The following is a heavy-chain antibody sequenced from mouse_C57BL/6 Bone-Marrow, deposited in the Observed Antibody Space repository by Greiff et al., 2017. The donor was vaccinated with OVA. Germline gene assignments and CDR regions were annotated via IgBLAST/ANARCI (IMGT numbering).Heavy chain of an antibody. CDR2: ISDGGSYT. J-gene: IGHJ2*01. CDR3: ARVVRKSAYYFDD. V-gene: IGHV5-4*03. Sequence: EVNVVESGGGLVKPGGSLKLSCAASGFTFSSYAMSWVRQTPEKRLEWIATISDGGSYTYYPDNVKGRFTISRDNATNNLYLQMSHLKSEDTAMYYCARVVRKSAYYFDDWGQGTTLTVSS. CDR1: GFTFSSYA.